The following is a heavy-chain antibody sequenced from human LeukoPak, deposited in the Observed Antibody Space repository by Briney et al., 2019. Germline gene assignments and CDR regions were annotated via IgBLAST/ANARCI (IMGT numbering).Heavy chain of an antibody. Sequence: ASVKVSCKASGYTFTGYYMHWVRQAPGQGLEWMGWINPNSGGTNYAQKFQGRVTMTRDTSISTAYMELSRLRSDDTAVYYCARSPRYCSSTSCPDFDYWGQGTLVTVSS. J-gene: IGHJ4*02. V-gene: IGHV1-2*02. D-gene: IGHD2-2*01. CDR3: ARSPRYCSSTSCPDFDY. CDR1: GYTFTGYY. CDR2: INPNSGGT.